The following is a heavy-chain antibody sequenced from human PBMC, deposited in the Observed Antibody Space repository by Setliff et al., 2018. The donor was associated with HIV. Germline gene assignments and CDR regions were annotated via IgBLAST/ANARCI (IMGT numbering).Heavy chain of an antibody. J-gene: IGHJ4*02. Sequence: GESLKISCQASGHSFTNYWIGWVRQMPGKGLEWMGIIFPGDSDTRYSPSFQGQVIISADKSISTAYLHLSSLKASDTAIYYCVRRDNLVVTLTYYFDSWGQGTLVTVSS. V-gene: IGHV5-51*01. CDR2: IFPGDSDT. CDR3: VRRDNLVVTLTYYFDS. D-gene: IGHD2-21*02. CDR1: GHSFTNYW.